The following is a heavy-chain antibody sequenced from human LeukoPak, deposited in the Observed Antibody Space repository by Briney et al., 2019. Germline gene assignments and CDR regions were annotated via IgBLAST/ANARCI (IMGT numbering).Heavy chain of an antibody. CDR1: GLSFSSYN. Sequence: GGSLRLSRTASGLSFSSYNMHWVRQAPGKGPEWVAYITANNTTKYYADSVKGRFTISRDNAKKSLFLQMNSLRAEDTAVYYCASASAFSSSWRSWGQGTVITVSS. D-gene: IGHD6-13*01. CDR3: ASASAFSSSWRS. V-gene: IGHV3-48*01. J-gene: IGHJ5*02. CDR2: ITANNTTK.